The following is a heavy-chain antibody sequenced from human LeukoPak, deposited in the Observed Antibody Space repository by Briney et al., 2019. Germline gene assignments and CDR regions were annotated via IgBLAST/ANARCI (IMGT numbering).Heavy chain of an antibody. Sequence: SETLSLTCTVSGGSISSGGYYWSWIRQHPGKGLEWIGYIYYSGSTYYNPSLKSRVTISVDTSKNQFSLKLSSVTAADTAVYYCARAGYYDSSGYYYFDYWGQGTLVTASS. CDR2: IYYSGST. CDR3: ARAGYYDSSGYYYFDY. CDR1: GGSISSGGYY. D-gene: IGHD3-22*01. V-gene: IGHV4-31*03. J-gene: IGHJ4*02.